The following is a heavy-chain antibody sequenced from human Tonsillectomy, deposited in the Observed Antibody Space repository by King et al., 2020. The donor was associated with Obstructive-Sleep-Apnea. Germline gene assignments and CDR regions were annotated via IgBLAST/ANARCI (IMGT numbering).Heavy chain of an antibody. J-gene: IGHJ6*02. D-gene: IGHD6-6*01. Sequence: QLQESGPGLVKPSETLSLTCTVSGGSISSGGYYWSWIRQPPGKGLEGIGYIYYSGCTYYNPSLKSRVTLSVDTSKNQFSLKLSSVTAADTAVYYCARCQGSDYYYGMDVWGQGTTVTVSS. CDR2: IYYSGCT. CDR1: GGSISSGGYY. V-gene: IGHV4-31*03. CDR3: ARCQGSDYYYGMDV.